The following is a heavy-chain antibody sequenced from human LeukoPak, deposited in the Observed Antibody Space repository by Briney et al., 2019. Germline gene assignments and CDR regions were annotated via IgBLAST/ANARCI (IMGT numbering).Heavy chain of an antibody. CDR3: AAYGGNSVGNWFGP. Sequence: TLSLTCTVSGGSISRGGSFWSWIRHVPGGGLEWIGYISYSGNTYYNPSLESRLTISADTSKNQFSLRLSSVTAADTAVYHCAAYGGNSVGNWFGPWGPGTLVTASS. J-gene: IGHJ5*02. D-gene: IGHD4-23*01. V-gene: IGHV4-31*03. CDR2: ISYSGNT. CDR1: GGSISRGGSF.